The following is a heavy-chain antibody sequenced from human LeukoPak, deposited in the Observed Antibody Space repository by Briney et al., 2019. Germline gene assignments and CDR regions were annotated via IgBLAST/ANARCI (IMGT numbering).Heavy chain of an antibody. CDR2: ISAYNGNT. J-gene: IGHJ3*02. D-gene: IGHD6-19*01. Sequence: ASVKVSCKASGYTFTSYGISWVRQAPAQGLGWMGWISAYNGNTNYAQNLRGRVTLTTDTSTTTAYMEMRSLTSDDSAVYYCARPVVGSGYDAFDIWGQGTMVTVSS. V-gene: IGHV1-18*01. CDR1: GYTFTSYG. CDR3: ARPVVGSGYDAFDI.